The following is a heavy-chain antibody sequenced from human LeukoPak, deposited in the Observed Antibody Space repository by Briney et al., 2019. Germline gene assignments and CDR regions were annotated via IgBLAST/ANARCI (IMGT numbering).Heavy chain of an antibody. Sequence: ASVKVACKASGYTFIDYYMHWVRQPHGQGLEWMGWINPNRDGKNYAQNFQGRVTMTRDTSISTAYVELSRLRSDDTAVYYCARDKDIVAVSFDYWGQGPRSPSPQ. CDR1: GYTFIDYY. J-gene: IGHJ4*02. CDR2: INPNRDGK. CDR3: ARDKDIVAVSFDY. V-gene: IGHV1-2*02. D-gene: IGHD2-15*01.